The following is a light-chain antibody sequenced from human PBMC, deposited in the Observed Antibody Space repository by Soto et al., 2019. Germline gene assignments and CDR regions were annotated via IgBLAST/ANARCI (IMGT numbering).Light chain of an antibody. CDR2: GAS. V-gene: IGKV3-15*01. CDR3: QQYNNWHSYT. J-gene: IGKJ2*01. CDR1: QSVSSN. Sequence: EIVMTQSPATLSVSPGERATLSCRASQSVSSNLAWYQQKPGQAPRLLIYGASTRATGIPARFSGSGSGTEFTHTISSLQSEDFAVYYCQQYNNWHSYTFGQGTKLEIK.